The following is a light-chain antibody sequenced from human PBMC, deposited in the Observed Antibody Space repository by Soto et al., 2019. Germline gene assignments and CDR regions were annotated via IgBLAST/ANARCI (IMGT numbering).Light chain of an antibody. CDR3: QQHNPWPIT. CDR2: KAS. CDR1: QSIGSW. Sequence: DIQMTQSPPILSASVGQRVTITCRSSQSIGSWVAWYLQGPGRAPNLLIHKASNLESGVPSRFSGSGSGTEFTLTISSLEPEDVAIYYCQQHNPWPITFGQGTRVEIK. V-gene: IGKV1-5*03. J-gene: IGKJ5*01.